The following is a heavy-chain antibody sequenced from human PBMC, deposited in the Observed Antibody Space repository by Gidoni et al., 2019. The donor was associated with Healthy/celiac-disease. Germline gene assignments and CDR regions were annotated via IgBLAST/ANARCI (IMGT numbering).Heavy chain of an antibody. Sequence: EVQLVESVGGLVKPGRSLRLSCTASGFTFGDYAMSWFRQAPGKGLEWVGFIRSKAYGGTTEYAASVKGRFTISRDDSKSIAYLQMNSLKTEDTAVYYCAGYCSGGSCRAYYYYGMDVWGQGTTVTVSS. CDR2: IRSKAYGGTT. CDR1: GFTFGDYA. D-gene: IGHD2-15*01. V-gene: IGHV3-49*05. CDR3: AGYCSGGSCRAYYYYGMDV. J-gene: IGHJ6*02.